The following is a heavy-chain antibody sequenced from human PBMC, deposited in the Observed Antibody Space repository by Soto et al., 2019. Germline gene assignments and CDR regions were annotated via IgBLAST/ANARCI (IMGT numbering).Heavy chain of an antibody. V-gene: IGHV1-46*01. J-gene: IGHJ4*02. CDR2: INPSGGSA. CDR3: ASVLGNGVWALRY. CDR1: GYTFTSYY. D-gene: IGHD2-8*01. Sequence: ASVKVSFKASGYTFTSYYMHWVRQAPGQGLEWMGIINPSGGSASYAQKFQGRVTMTRDTSTSTVYMELSSLRSEDTAVYYCASVLGNGVWALRYWGQGTLVTVSS.